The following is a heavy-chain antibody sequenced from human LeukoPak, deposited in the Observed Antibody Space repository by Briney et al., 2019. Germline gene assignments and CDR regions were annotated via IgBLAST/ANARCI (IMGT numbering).Heavy chain of an antibody. CDR1: GFTFDLYA. J-gene: IGHJ4*02. CDR3: ARDQVQLCSSGSCYVIDN. CDR2: MSYDGSNK. V-gene: IGHV3-30*04. D-gene: IGHD2-15*01. Sequence: PGGSPRLSCAASGFTFDLYAMHWVRQAPGRGLEWVAVMSYDGSNKYYADSVKGRFTISRDNSQNTLHLQMSSLRVADTAVYYCARDQVQLCSSGSCYVIDNWGPGTLVAVSS.